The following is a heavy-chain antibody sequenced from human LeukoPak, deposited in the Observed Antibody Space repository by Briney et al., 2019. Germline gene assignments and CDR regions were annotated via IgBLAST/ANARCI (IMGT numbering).Heavy chain of an antibody. CDR1: GGTFSSYA. CDR2: INPSGGST. J-gene: IGHJ4*02. CDR3: ARPAAAGTGRYYFDY. V-gene: IGHV1-46*01. D-gene: IGHD6-13*01. Sequence: ASVKVSCKASGGTFSSYAISWVRQAPGQGLEWMGIINPSGGSTSYAQKFQGRVTMTRDTSTSTVYMELSSLRSEDTAVYYCARPAAAGTGRYYFDYWGQGTLVTVSS.